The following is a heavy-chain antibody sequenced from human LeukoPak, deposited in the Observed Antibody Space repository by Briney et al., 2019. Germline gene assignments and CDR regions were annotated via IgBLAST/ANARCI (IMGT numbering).Heavy chain of an antibody. CDR3: ASGMRVGPNI. Sequence: GGSLRLSCAASGFTFGPYTMNWVRQAPGKGLEWVSYISSSSDTIYHADSVKGRFTISRDNGKNSLYLQMNSLRAEDTAVYYCASGMRVGPNIWGQGTLVTVSS. CDR2: ISSSSDTI. D-gene: IGHD1-26*01. CDR1: GFTFGPYT. V-gene: IGHV3-48*04. J-gene: IGHJ4*02.